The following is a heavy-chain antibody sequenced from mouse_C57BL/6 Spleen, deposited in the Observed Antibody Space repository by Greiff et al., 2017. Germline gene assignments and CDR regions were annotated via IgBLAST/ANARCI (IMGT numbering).Heavy chain of an antibody. CDR3: ARSQLNGTWFAY. D-gene: IGHD4-1*01. CDR2: INPGSGGT. J-gene: IGHJ3*01. Sequence: VKLMESGAELVRPGTSVKVSCKASGYAFTHYLIEWVKQRPGQGLEWIGVINPGSGGTNYNEKFKGKATLTADQSSSTAYMQLSSLTSEDSAVYFGARSQLNGTWFAYWGQGTMVTVSA. V-gene: IGHV1-54*01. CDR1: GYAFTHYL.